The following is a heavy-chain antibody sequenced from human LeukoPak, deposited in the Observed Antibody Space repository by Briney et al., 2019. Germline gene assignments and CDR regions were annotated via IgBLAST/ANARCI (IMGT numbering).Heavy chain of an antibody. V-gene: IGHV3-48*03. CDR2: ISSSDTTI. CDR1: GFTFSSYE. Sequence: GGSLRLSCAASGFTFSSYEMNWVRQAPGKGLEWVSHISSSDTTIYYADSVKGRFTISRDNAKNSLYLQMKSLRAEDTAVYYCAREYSSSWNYYGMDVWGQGTTVTVSS. J-gene: IGHJ6*02. D-gene: IGHD6-13*01. CDR3: AREYSSSWNYYGMDV.